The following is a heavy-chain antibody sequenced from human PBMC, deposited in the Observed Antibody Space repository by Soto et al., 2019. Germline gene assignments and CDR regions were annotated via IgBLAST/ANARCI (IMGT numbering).Heavy chain of an antibody. CDR2: IWYDGSNK. V-gene: IGHV3-33*01. CDR3: ARDLLPESYQLPEVPADY. Sequence: PGGSLRLSCAASGFTFSSYGMHWVRQAPGKGLEWVAVIWYDGSNKYYADSVKGRFTISRDNSKNTLYLQMNSLRAEDTAVYYCARDLLPESYQLPEVPADYWGQGTLVTVSS. J-gene: IGHJ4*02. D-gene: IGHD2-2*01. CDR1: GFTFSSYG.